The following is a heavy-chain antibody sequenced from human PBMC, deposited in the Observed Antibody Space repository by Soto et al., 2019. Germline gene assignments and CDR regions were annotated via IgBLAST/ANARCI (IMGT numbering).Heavy chain of an antibody. V-gene: IGHV3-23*01. CDR1: GFTFSSYA. Sequence: GGSLRLSCAASGFTFSSYAMSWVRQAPGKGLEWVSAISGSGGSTYYADSVKGRFTISRDNSKNTLYLQMNSLRAEDTAVYYCARRSRYRSSSLDYWGQGTLVTVSS. CDR2: ISGSGGST. D-gene: IGHD6-6*01. CDR3: ARRSRYRSSSLDY. J-gene: IGHJ4*02.